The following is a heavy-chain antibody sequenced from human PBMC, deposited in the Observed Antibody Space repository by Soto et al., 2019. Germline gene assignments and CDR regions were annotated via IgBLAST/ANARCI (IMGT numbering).Heavy chain of an antibody. J-gene: IGHJ4*02. D-gene: IGHD6-13*01. Sequence: PGWSLRLSCAASGFTFSSYAMSWVRQAPGKGLEWVSTISGSGGSTDYADSVKGRFTISRDNSKNTLYLQMNSLRAEDTALYYCAKDGSSWYPFDYWGQGTLVTVSS. V-gene: IGHV3-23*01. CDR3: AKDGSSWYPFDY. CDR1: GFTFSSYA. CDR2: ISGSGGST.